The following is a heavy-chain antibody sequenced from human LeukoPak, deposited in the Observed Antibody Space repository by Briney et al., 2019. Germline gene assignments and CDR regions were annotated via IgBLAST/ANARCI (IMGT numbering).Heavy chain of an antibody. J-gene: IGHJ4*02. V-gene: IGHV3-23*01. CDR1: GFTFSSYG. D-gene: IGHD6-13*01. Sequence: GGSLRLSCAASGFTFSSYGMSWVRQAPGKGLEWVSAISGSGGSTYYADSVKGRFTISRDNSKNTLYLQMNSLRSEDTAVYYCARAEQQLMLADYFDYWGQGTLVTVSS. CDR3: ARAEQQLMLADYFDY. CDR2: ISGSGGST.